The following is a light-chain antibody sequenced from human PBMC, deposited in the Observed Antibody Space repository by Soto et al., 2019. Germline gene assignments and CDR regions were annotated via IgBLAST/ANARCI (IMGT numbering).Light chain of an antibody. Sequence: DIQMTQSPSSLSASVGDRVSITCRASQSISNYLSWYQQKSGKAPKLLIYAASSLQSWVPSRFSGSGSGTDFTLTISSLQPEDFATYYCQQSYSTPLTFGGGTKVEIK. V-gene: IGKV1-39*01. CDR3: QQSYSTPLT. CDR1: QSISNY. CDR2: AAS. J-gene: IGKJ4*01.